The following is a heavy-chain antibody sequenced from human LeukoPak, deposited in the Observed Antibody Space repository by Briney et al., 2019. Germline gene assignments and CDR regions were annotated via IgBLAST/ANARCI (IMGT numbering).Heavy chain of an antibody. Sequence: ASVKVSCKASGGTFSSYAISWVRQAPGQGLEWMGGISPIFGTANYAQKFQGRVTITTDESTSTAYMELSSLRSEDTAVYYCARPKYSSSSPWYFDYWGQGTLVTVSS. CDR3: ARPKYSSSSPWYFDY. J-gene: IGHJ4*02. D-gene: IGHD6-6*01. CDR1: GGTFSSYA. V-gene: IGHV1-69*05. CDR2: ISPIFGTA.